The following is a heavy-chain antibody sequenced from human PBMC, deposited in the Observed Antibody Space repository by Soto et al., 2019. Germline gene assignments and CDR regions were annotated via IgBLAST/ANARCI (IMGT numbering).Heavy chain of an antibody. Sequence: ASVKVSCKVSGYTLTELSMHWVRQAPGKGLEWMGGFDPEDGETIYAQKFQGRVTMTADTSTDTAYMELSSLRSEDTAVYYCATVSRGDAFDIWGQGTMVTVSS. CDR1: GYTLTELS. J-gene: IGHJ3*02. V-gene: IGHV1-24*01. CDR3: ATVSRGDAFDI. CDR2: FDPEDGET.